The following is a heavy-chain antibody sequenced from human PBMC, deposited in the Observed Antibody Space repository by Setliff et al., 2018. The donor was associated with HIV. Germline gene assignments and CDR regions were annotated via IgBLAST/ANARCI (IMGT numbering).Heavy chain of an antibody. J-gene: IGHJ3*01. Sequence: SLTCTVSCGSMNENHWSWIRQSPGKGLEWIAYIHTSGSTYFNPSFVSRVTISIDSSENQFSLKLRSLTAADTAVYFCARTGYAFDLWGPGTMVTVSS. CDR1: CGSMNENH. CDR2: IHTSGST. CDR3: ARTGYAFDL. V-gene: IGHV4-4*08.